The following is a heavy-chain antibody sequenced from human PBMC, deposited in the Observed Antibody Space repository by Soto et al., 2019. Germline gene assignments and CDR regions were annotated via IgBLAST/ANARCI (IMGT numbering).Heavy chain of an antibody. CDR3: ARGQGAAAGHSNFDY. CDR2: IYDSGNT. D-gene: IGHD6-13*01. Sequence: QLQLQESGSGLVKPSQTLSLTCAVSGDSISGTTYSWSWIRQPPGKGLEWIGYIYDSGNTYYNPSLKSQFSISVDRSQNQFSLKLSSVTAADTAVYYCARGQGAAAGHSNFDYWGQGALVTVSS. V-gene: IGHV4-30-2*01. CDR1: GDSISGTTYS. J-gene: IGHJ4*02.